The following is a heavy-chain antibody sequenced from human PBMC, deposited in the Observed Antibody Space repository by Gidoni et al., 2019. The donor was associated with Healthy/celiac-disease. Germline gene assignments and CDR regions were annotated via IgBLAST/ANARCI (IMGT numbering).Heavy chain of an antibody. CDR2: IWYDGSNK. V-gene: IGHV3-33*01. CDR3: ARSPLVGRDGYIWPVDY. D-gene: IGHD5-12*01. J-gene: IGHJ4*02. Sequence: QVQLVESGGGVVQPGRSVRLSCAASGFTLASYGMHWVRQAPGKGLEWVAVIWYDGSNKYYADSVKGRFTISRDNSKNTLYLQMNSLRAEDTAVYYCARSPLVGRDGYIWPVDYWGQGTLVTVSS. CDR1: GFTLASYG.